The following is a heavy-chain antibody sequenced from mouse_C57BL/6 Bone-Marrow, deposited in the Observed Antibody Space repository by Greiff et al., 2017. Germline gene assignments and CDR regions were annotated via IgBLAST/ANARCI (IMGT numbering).Heavy chain of an antibody. CDR2: IYPGSGST. V-gene: IGHV1-55*01. J-gene: IGHJ2*01. CDR1: GYTFTSYW. CDR3: AKGTTVVDY. Sequence: QVQLQQPGAELVKPGASVKMSCKASGYTFTSYWITWVKQRPGQGLEWIGDIYPGSGSTNYNEKFKSKAKLTVDTSSSTACMQLSILTSENSAVYYCAKGTTVVDYWGQGTTLTVSS. D-gene: IGHD1-1*01.